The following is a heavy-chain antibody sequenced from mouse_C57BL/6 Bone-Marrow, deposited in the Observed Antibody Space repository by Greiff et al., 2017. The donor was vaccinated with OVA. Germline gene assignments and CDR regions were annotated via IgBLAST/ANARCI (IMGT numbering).Heavy chain of an antibody. CDR2: IDPENGAT. J-gene: IGHJ1*03. CDR1: GFNIKDDY. V-gene: IGHV14-4*01. CDR3: TPSTVVYWYFDV. Sequence: EVQLQESGAELVRPGASVKLSCTASGFNIKDDYMHWVKQRPEQGLEWIGWIDPENGATEYASKLQGKAPITADTTSNTAYLQLSSRTSEDTAVYYCTPSTVVYWYFDVWGTGTTVTVSA. D-gene: IGHD1-1*01.